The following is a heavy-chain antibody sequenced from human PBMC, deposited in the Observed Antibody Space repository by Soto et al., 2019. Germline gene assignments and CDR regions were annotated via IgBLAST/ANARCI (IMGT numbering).Heavy chain of an antibody. CDR1: GFTFSSYW. D-gene: IGHD2-2*01. J-gene: IGHJ6*02. V-gene: IGHV3-7*04. Sequence: EVQLVESGGGLVQPGGSLRLSCAASGFTFSSYWMSWVRQAPGKGLEWVANIKQDGSEKYYVDSVKGRFTISRDNAKNSLYLQMNSLRAEDTAVYYCAGTTPRSTSWDYYYYGMDVWGQGTTVTVS. CDR2: IKQDGSEK. CDR3: AGTTPRSTSWDYYYYGMDV.